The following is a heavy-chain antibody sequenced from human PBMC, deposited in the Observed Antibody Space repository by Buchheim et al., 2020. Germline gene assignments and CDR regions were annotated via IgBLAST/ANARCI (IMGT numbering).Heavy chain of an antibody. CDR1: GFTFSSCA. V-gene: IGHV3-23*01. CDR2: LSVSGAT. J-gene: IGHJ4*02. CDR3: AKEPVVLARGLED. Sequence: EVQLLESGGALVQPGGSLRLSCAASGFTFSSCAMAWVRQAPGKGLEWVSTLSVSGATNYADSVKGRFTIPKDMSNHTLYLQMNSLRAEDTALYHCAKEPVVLARGLEDWGQGTL. D-gene: IGHD4-23*01.